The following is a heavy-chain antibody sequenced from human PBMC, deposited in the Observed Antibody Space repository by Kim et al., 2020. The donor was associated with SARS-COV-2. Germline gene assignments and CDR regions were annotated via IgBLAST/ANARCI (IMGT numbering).Heavy chain of an antibody. CDR3: ARGGRGWSIDL. Sequence: GGSLRLSCEASGFRFDSFGMRWVRQVPGKGLVWVSHINGDGSATYADFVKGRFTSSRDNAKSTIYLQMNSLTADDTAIYYCARGGRGWSIDLWGRGTLVTVSS. CDR1: GFRFDSFG. D-gene: IGHD1-26*01. J-gene: IGHJ2*01. V-gene: IGHV3-74*01. CDR2: INGDGSA.